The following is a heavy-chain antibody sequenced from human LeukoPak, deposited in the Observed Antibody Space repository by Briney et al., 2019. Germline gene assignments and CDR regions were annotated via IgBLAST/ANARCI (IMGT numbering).Heavy chain of an antibody. J-gene: IGHJ6*03. CDR3: ARGAIAARRYYYYYYMDV. Sequence: GESLKISCKGSGYSFTSYWIGWVRQMPGKGLEWMRIIYPGDSDTRYSPSFQGQVTISADKSISTAYLQWSSLKASDTAMYYCARGAIAARRYYYYYYMDVWGKGTTVTVSS. D-gene: IGHD6-6*01. CDR1: GYSFTSYW. V-gene: IGHV5-51*01. CDR2: IYPGDSDT.